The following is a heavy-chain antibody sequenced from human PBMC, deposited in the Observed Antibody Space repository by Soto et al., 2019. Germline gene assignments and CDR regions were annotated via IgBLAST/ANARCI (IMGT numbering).Heavy chain of an antibody. D-gene: IGHD3-22*01. CDR1: GFTFSWYS. V-gene: IGHV3-21*01. Sequence: PGGSLRLSCAASGFTFSWYSMNWVRQAPGKGLEWVSSISSSSSYIYYADPVKGRFTISRDSAKNSLYLQMNSLRAEDTAVYYCARVHYYDSSGYSHWGQGTLVTVSS. J-gene: IGHJ4*02. CDR3: ARVHYYDSSGYSH. CDR2: ISSSSSYI.